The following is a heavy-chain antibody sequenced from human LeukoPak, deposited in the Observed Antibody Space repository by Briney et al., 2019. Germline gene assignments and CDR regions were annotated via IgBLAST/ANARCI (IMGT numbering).Heavy chain of an antibody. J-gene: IGHJ4*02. Sequence: GGSLRLSCAAPGFTVGSNYMSWVRQAPGKGLEWVSIIHSGGRTYYADSVKGRFTISRDNSKNTLYLQMNSLRAEDTAVYYCASGTPFDYWGQGTLVTVSS. CDR1: GFTVGSNY. D-gene: IGHD1-14*01. CDR3: ASGTPFDY. CDR2: IHSGGRT. V-gene: IGHV3-53*01.